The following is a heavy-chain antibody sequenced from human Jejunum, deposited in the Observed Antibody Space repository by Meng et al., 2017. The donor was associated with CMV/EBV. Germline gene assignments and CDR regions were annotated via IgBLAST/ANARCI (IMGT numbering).Heavy chain of an antibody. D-gene: IGHD3-16*01. J-gene: IGHJ4*02. CDR1: GYTFTSYD. V-gene: IGHV1-46*01. Sequence: QEQLVQSGAEVKKPGASVKVSCKASGYTFTSYDINWVRQGTGQGLEWMGIINTSVGYTSHAQKFQGRVTMTRDTSTSTVHMEVSSLRSADTAVYYCARASRVLGGFDYWGQGTLVTVSS. CDR2: INTSVGYT. CDR3: ARASRVLGGFDY.